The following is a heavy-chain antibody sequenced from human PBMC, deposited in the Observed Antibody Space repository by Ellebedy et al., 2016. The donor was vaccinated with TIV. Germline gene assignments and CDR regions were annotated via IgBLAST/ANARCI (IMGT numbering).Heavy chain of an antibody. CDR1: GFTFRRYW. Sequence: GESLKISCVVSGFTFRRYWMSWVRQPPGKGLEWVAHIEPDGGGKNYVDSVKGRFTVDRDNAKDSLFVQMSSLRAEDTAIYYCARGTIEWQRVDYWGHGALVNVSS. J-gene: IGHJ4*01. CDR3: ARGTIEWQRVDY. CDR2: IEPDGGGK. D-gene: IGHD5-12*01. V-gene: IGHV3-7*01.